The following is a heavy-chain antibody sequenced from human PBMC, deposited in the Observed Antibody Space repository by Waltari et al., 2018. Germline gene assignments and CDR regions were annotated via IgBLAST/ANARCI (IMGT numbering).Heavy chain of an antibody. CDR3: ASLVGATSSNYYYYMDV. D-gene: IGHD1-26*01. CDR2: ISSSSSYI. CDR1: GFTLSSSS. V-gene: IGHV3-21*01. Sequence: EVQLVESGGGLVKPGGSLRLSCAASGFTLSSSSMTWVRQAQGKGLEWVSSISSSSSYIYYADSVKCRFTISRDNAKNSLYLQMNSLRAEDTAVYYCASLVGATSSNYYYYMDVWGKGTTVTVSS. J-gene: IGHJ6*03.